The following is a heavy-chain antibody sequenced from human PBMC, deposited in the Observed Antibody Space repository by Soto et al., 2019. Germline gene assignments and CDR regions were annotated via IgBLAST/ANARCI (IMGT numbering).Heavy chain of an antibody. D-gene: IGHD2-15*01. J-gene: IGHJ4*02. CDR1: GGSFSGYY. V-gene: IGHV4-34*01. Sequence: SETQSLTCAVYGGSFSGYYWSWIRQPPGKGLEWIGEINHSGSTNYNPSLKSRVTISVDTSKNQFSLKLSSVTAADTAVYYCARLPRRYCSGGSCSHRDYWGQGTLVTVSS. CDR3: ARLPRRYCSGGSCSHRDY. CDR2: INHSGST.